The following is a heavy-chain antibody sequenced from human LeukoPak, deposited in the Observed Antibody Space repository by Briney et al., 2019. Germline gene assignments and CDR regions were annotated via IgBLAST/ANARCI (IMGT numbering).Heavy chain of an antibody. J-gene: IGHJ4*02. CDR2: INHSGST. Sequence: PSETLSLTCAVYGGSFSGYYWSWIRQPPGKGLEWIGEINHSGSTNYNPSLKSRVTISVDTSKNQFSLKLSSVTAADTAVYYCARAASSTSCYLGYWGQETLVTVSS. CDR1: GGSFSGYY. CDR3: ARAASSTSCYLGY. D-gene: IGHD2-2*01. V-gene: IGHV4-34*01.